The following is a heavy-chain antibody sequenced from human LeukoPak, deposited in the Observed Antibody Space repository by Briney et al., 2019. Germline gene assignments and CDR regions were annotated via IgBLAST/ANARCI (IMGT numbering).Heavy chain of an antibody. CDR1: VGSISSYY. CDR2: IYYSGST. Sequence: SEALSLTRTVSVGSISSYYWSWIRRPPGKGLEWIGYIYYSGSTNYNPSLKSRVTISVDTSTNQFSLKLSSVTAADTAVYYCATSPGGSSWNYYYYGMDVWGQGTTVTVSS. D-gene: IGHD6-13*01. J-gene: IGHJ6*02. V-gene: IGHV4-59*08. CDR3: ATSPGGSSWNYYYYGMDV.